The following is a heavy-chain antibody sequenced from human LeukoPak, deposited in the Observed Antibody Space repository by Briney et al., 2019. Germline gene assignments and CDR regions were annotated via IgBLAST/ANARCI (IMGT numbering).Heavy chain of an antibody. D-gene: IGHD3-9*01. CDR2: IVGSGGST. V-gene: IGHV3-23*01. J-gene: IGHJ4*02. CDR3: SKWGDYDVLTGYYDADF. Sequence: GASLRLSCAASGFTFSNYAMSWVRQAPGKGLEWVSAIVGSGGSTYYADSVKGRFTISRDNSKNTLFLQMNSLRVEDTALYYCSKWGDYDVLTGYYDADFWGQGTLVTVSS. CDR1: GFTFSNYA.